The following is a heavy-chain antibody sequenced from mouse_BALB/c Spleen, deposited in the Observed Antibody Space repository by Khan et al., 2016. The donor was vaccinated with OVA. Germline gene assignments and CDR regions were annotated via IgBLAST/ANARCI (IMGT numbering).Heavy chain of an antibody. V-gene: IGHV7-3*02. CDR1: GFTLTDYY. CDR3: TRDTVLDIYWYFDV. D-gene: IGHD1-1*01. CDR2: IRNKANGYTT. J-gene: IGHJ1*01. Sequence: EVELVESGGGLVQPGGSLRLSCATSGFTLTDYYMSWVRQPPGKALEWLGFIRNKANGYTTEYSASVKGRFTISRDNSQSVLYLQMNTLRAEDSATYYCTRDTVLDIYWYFDVWGAGTTVTVSS.